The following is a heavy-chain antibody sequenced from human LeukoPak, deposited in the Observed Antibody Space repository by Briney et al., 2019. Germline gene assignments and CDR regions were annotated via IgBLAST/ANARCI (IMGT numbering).Heavy chain of an antibody. CDR3: ARGGTAMVNYYYMDV. D-gene: IGHD5-18*01. J-gene: IGHJ6*03. Sequence: PSQTLSLTCTVSGGSISSGSYYWGWIRQPAGKGLEWIGRIYTSGSTNYNPSLKSRVTISVDTSKNQFSLKLSSVTAADTAVYYCARGGTAMVNYYYMDVWGKGTTVTVSS. V-gene: IGHV4-61*02. CDR1: GGSISSGSYY. CDR2: IYTSGST.